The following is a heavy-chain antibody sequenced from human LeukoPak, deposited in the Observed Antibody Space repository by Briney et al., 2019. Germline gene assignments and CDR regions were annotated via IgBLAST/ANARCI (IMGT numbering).Heavy chain of an antibody. V-gene: IGHV1-46*01. CDR2: INPSGGST. Sequence: ASVKVSCKASGYTFTSYYMHWVRQAPGQGLEWMGIINPSGGSTSYAQKFQGRVTMTRDTSTSTVYMELSSLRSEHTAVYYCARGCGGDCYATNFDYWGQGTLVTVSS. CDR1: GYTFTSYY. D-gene: IGHD2-21*02. J-gene: IGHJ4*02. CDR3: ARGCGGDCYATNFDY.